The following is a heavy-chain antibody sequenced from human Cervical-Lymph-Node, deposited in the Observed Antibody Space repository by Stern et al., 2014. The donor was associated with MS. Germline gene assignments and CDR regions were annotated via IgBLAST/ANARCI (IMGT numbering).Heavy chain of an antibody. J-gene: IGHJ5*02. D-gene: IGHD3-3*01. CDR1: GGSFSNYY. Sequence: QVQLQESGPGLVKPSETLSLTCSVSGGSFSNYYWSWIRQPPGKGLEWIGYISYSGSTNYNPSLKGRVTISVDTSKTQFSLKLSSVTAADTAVYYCARGHDFWNGYYRQSVWFDPWGQGTLVTVSS. CDR3: ARGHDFWNGYYRQSVWFDP. CDR2: ISYSGST. V-gene: IGHV4-59*01.